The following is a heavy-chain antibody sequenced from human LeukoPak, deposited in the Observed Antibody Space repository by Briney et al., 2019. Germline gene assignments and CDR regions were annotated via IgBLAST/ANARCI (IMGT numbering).Heavy chain of an antibody. V-gene: IGHV3-11*05. CDR2: LTDSSGFT. J-gene: IGHJ6*02. CDR1: GFTFSDYH. Sequence: GGSLRLSCVATGFTFSDYHMIWLRQAPGKGLEWLSYLTDSSGFTNYADSVKGRFTISRDNAKNSLYLQMNSLRADDTAVYYCARDLAADKRAMDVWGQGTTVTVSS. D-gene: IGHD6-13*01. CDR3: ARDLAADKRAMDV.